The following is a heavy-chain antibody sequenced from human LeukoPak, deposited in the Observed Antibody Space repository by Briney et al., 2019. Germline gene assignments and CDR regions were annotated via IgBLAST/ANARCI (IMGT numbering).Heavy chain of an antibody. J-gene: IGHJ3*02. Sequence: GGSLRLSCVASGFSFSNYAMSWVRQAPGKGLEWVSGISWNSGSIGYADSVKGRFTISRDNAKNSLYLQMNSLRAEDTALYYCAKASYGDYNLGAFDIWGQGTMVTVSS. CDR3: AKASYGDYNLGAFDI. V-gene: IGHV3-9*01. D-gene: IGHD4-17*01. CDR1: GFSFSNYA. CDR2: ISWNSGSI.